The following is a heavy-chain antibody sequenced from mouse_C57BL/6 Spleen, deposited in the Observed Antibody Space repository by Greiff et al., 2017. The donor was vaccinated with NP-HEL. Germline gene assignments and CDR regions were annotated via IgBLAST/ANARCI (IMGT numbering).Heavy chain of an antibody. D-gene: IGHD1-1*01. V-gene: IGHV1-64*01. CDR1: GYTFTSYW. CDR3: ARGTTVVATGDY. Sequence: QVHVKQSGAELVKPGASVKLSCKASGYTFTSYWMHWVKQRPGQGLEWIGMIHPNSGSTNYNEKFKSKATLTVDKSSSTAYMQLSSLTSEDSAVYYCARGTTVVATGDYWGQGTTLTVSS. J-gene: IGHJ2*01. CDR2: IHPNSGST.